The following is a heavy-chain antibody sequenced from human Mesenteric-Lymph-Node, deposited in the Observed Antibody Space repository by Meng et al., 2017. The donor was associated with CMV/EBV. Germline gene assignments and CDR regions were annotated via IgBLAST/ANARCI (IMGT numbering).Heavy chain of an antibody. CDR2: ISDDGSNK. V-gene: IGHV3-30-3*01. D-gene: IGHD6-19*01. CDR3: VRGSSGWYGVDY. Sequence: VASGFTFSTNAMHWVRQAPGKGLEWVAVISDDGSNKYYTDSVKGRFTISRDNSKNTLYLQMNSVRAEDTAVYYCVRGSSGWYGVDYWGQGTLVTVSS. CDR1: GFTFSTNA. J-gene: IGHJ4*02.